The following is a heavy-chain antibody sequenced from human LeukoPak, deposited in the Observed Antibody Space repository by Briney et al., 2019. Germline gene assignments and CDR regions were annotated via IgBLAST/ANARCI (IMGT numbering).Heavy chain of an antibody. Sequence: SETLSLTCTVSGGSISSYYWSWIRQPPGKGLECIGYIHYTGSTNYNPSLKSRVTISVDTSKNQFSLKLSSVTAADTAVYYCARDHRGYYYDSSGYYKWGQGTLVTVSS. CDR2: IHYTGST. D-gene: IGHD3-22*01. V-gene: IGHV4-59*12. CDR1: GGSISSYY. CDR3: ARDHRGYYYDSSGYYK. J-gene: IGHJ4*02.